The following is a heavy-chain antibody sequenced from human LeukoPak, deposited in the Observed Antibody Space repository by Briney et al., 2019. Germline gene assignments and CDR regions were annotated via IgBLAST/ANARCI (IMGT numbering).Heavy chain of an antibody. CDR2: ISGSGGST. V-gene: IGHV3-23*01. D-gene: IGHD3-22*01. Sequence: GGSLRLSCAASGCTFSSYAMSWVRQAPGKGLEWVSAISGSGGSTYYADSVKGRFTISRDNSKNTLYLQMNSLRAEDTAVYYCAKVVGYSSGYYYPFDYWGQGTLVTVSS. CDR3: AKVVGYSSGYYYPFDY. J-gene: IGHJ4*02. CDR1: GCTFSSYA.